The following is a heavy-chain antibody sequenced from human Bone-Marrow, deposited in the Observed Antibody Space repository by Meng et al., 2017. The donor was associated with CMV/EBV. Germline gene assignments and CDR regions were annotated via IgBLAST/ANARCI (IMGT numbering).Heavy chain of an antibody. CDR2: INSVGDAT. CDR1: GFTFSTYS. V-gene: IGHV3-64*02. CDR3: ARGICPWSSCYPRGYYFDL. Sequence: GESLKISCAASGFTFSTYSMHWVRQAPGKGLEYVSAINSVGDATSYADSVKGRFTISRDNSKNTLFLQMGSLRAEDMAIYYCARGICPWSSCYPRGYYFDLWGQGTRVTVSS. J-gene: IGHJ4*02. D-gene: IGHD2-15*01.